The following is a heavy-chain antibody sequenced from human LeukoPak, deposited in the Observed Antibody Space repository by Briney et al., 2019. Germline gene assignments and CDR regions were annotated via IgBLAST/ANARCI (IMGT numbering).Heavy chain of an antibody. Sequence: GGSLRLSCAASGFTFSSYEMNWVRQAPGKGLEWVSYISSSGSTIYYADSVKGRFTISRDNAKNSLYLQMNSLRAEDTAVYYCARDPPRPDNYVWGSYRYTVFPDYWGQGTLVTVSS. V-gene: IGHV3-48*03. CDR2: ISSSGSTI. D-gene: IGHD3-16*02. CDR1: GFTFSSYE. CDR3: ARDPPRPDNYVWGSYRYTVFPDY. J-gene: IGHJ4*02.